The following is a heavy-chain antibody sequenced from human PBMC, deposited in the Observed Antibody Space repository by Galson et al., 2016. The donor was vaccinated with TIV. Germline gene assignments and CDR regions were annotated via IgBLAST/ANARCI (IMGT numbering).Heavy chain of an antibody. CDR3: ARVNWVRAFDY. J-gene: IGHJ4*02. CDR1: GYIFINYY. CDR2: FNPDSGAT. D-gene: IGHD7-27*01. Sequence: SVKVSCKASGYIFINYYIHWVRQAPGQGLEWLGWFNPDSGATQYAQKFQGRVTMTRDTSISTAYMELRRLISDDTAVYYCARVNWVRAFDYRGQGTQVTVSS. V-gene: IGHV1-2*02.